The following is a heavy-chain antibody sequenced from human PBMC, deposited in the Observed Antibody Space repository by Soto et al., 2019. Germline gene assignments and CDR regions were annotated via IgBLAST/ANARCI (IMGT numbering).Heavy chain of an antibody. CDR2: IDPSNSQT. CDR3: ARQIYDSDTGPNFQYYFDS. J-gene: IGHJ4*02. Sequence: PGESLKISCKGSGYSFAGYWITWVRQKPGKGLEWMGRIDPSNSQTYYSPSFRGHVTISATKSITTVFLQWSSLRASDTAMYYCARQIYDSDTGPNFQYYFDSWGQGTPVTVSS. V-gene: IGHV5-10-1*01. D-gene: IGHD3-22*01. CDR1: GYSFAGYW.